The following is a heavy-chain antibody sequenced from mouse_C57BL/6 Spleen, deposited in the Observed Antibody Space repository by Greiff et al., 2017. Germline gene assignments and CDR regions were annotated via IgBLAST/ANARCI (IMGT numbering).Heavy chain of an antibody. CDR3: ARGIYYYGSSPMDY. D-gene: IGHD1-1*01. J-gene: IGHJ4*01. CDR2: INPNNGGT. CDR1: GYTFTDYN. Sequence: EVQLQQSGPELVKPGASVQMSCKASGYTFTDYNMHWVKQSHGKSLEWIGYINPNNGGTSYNQKFKGKATLTVNKSSSTAYMELRSLTSEDSAVYYCARGIYYYGSSPMDYWGQGTSVTVSS. V-gene: IGHV1-22*01.